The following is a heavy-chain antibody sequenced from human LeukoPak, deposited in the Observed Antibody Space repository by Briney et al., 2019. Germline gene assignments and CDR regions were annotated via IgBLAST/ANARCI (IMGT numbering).Heavy chain of an antibody. CDR2: FDPEDGET. CDR3: ATRRYVWGSYRWDFDY. CDR1: GYTPTELS. J-gene: IGHJ4*02. Sequence: ASVKVSCKVSGYTPTELSMHWVRQAPGKGLEWMGGFDPEDGETIYAQKFQGRVTMTEDTSTDTAYMELSSLRSEDTALYYCATRRYVWGSYRWDFDYWGQGTLVTVSS. V-gene: IGHV1-24*01. D-gene: IGHD3-16*02.